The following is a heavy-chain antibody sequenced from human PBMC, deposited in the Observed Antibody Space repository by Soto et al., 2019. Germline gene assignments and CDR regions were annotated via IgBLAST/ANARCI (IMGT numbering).Heavy chain of an antibody. Sequence: QLQLQESGPGLVKPSETLSLTCTVSGGSISSSSYYWGWIRQPPGKGLEWIGSIYYSGSTYYNPSLKSRVTISVDTSKNQFSLKLSSVTAADTAVYYCAGTGGVIEKEVAYYYYYGMDVWGQGTTVTVSS. CDR3: AGTGGVIEKEVAYYYYYGMDV. V-gene: IGHV4-39*01. CDR1: GGSISSSSYY. D-gene: IGHD3-16*02. CDR2: IYYSGST. J-gene: IGHJ6*02.